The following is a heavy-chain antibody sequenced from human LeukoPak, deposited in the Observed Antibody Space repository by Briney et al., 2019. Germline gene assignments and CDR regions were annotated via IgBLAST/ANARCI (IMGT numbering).Heavy chain of an antibody. J-gene: IGHJ3*02. Sequence: ASVKVSCKASGGTFNSYAISWVRQAPGQGLEWMGRIIPIFGIANYAQKFQGRVTITADKSTSTAYMELSSLRSEDTAVYYCARALGSGSYSGYDAFDIWGQGTMVTVSS. CDR1: GGTFNSYA. D-gene: IGHD1-26*01. V-gene: IGHV1-69*04. CDR3: ARALGSGSYSGYDAFDI. CDR2: IIPIFGIA.